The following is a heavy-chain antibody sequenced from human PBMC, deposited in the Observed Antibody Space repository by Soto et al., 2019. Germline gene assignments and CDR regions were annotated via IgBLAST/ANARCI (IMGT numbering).Heavy chain of an antibody. J-gene: IGHJ5*02. D-gene: IGHD2-15*01. CDR2: TYYRSKWYN. CDR3: AREYCSGGSCYSFDWFDP. CDR1: GDSVSSNSAA. Sequence: SQTLSLTCAISGDSVSSNSAAWNWIRQSPSRGLECLGRTYYRSKWYNDYAVSVKSRITINPETSKNQFSLQLNSVTPEDTAVYCCAREYCSGGSCYSFDWFDPWGQGTLVTVSS. V-gene: IGHV6-1*01.